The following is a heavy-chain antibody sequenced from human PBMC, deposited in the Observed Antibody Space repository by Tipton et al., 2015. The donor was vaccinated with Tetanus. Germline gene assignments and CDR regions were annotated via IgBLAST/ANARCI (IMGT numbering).Heavy chain of an antibody. CDR1: GASISSGGYF. J-gene: IGHJ5*02. D-gene: IGHD3-16*01. Sequence: LRLSCTVSGASISSGGYFWNWIRHRPGKGLEWIGYIYYSGSTFYNPSLKSRVTISVDTSNNQFSLRLRSVTAADTAVYYCARDQGGGRVARLNWFGPWGQGALVTVSS. V-gene: IGHV4-31*03. CDR2: IYYSGST. CDR3: ARDQGGGRVARLNWFGP.